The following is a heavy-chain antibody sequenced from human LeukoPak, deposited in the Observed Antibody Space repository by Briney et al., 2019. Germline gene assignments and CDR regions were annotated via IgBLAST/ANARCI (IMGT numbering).Heavy chain of an antibody. CDR1: GFTFTGYD. CDR2: ISSSGDNT. V-gene: IGHV3-23*01. CDR3: VKGGWLDN. D-gene: IGHD1-26*01. J-gene: IGHJ4*02. Sequence: GGSLRLSCAASGFTFTGYDMNWVRQSPGKGLEWVSGISSSGDNTHYTDSVKGRFTIYRDNSNNTLCLQMNSLRAEDTALYCSVKGGWLDNWGQGTLVTVSS.